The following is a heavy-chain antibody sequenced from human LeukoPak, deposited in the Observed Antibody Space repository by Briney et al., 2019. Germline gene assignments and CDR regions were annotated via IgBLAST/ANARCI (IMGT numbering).Heavy chain of an antibody. CDR3: ALDSKPAFDY. V-gene: IGHV1-2*02. D-gene: IGHD2-21*01. CDR2: INPNSGGT. CDR1: GYTFTGYY. J-gene: IGHJ4*02. Sequence: ASVKVSCMASGYTFTGYYMHWVRQAPGQGLEWVGYINPNSGGTNYAQKFQGRVTMTRDTSISTAYMELTRLTSDDTAVYYCALDSKPAFDYWGQGTLVTVSS.